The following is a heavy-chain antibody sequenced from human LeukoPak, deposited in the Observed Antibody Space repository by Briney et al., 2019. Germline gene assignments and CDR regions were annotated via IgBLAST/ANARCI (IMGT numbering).Heavy chain of an antibody. J-gene: IGHJ2*01. CDR1: GFIFSDHY. Sequence: GGSLRLSCAASGFIFSDHYMDWVRQAPGKGLEWVGCTRNKANSYTTEYAASVKGRFTISRDDSKNSLYLQMNSLKTEDTAVYYCARGGLGYFDLWGRGTLVTVSS. CDR3: ARGGLGYFDL. CDR2: TRNKANSYTT. V-gene: IGHV3-72*01. D-gene: IGHD5-12*01.